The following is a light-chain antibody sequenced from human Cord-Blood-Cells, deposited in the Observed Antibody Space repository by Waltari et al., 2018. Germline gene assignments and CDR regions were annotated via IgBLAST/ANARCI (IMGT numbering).Light chain of an antibody. CDR3: SSYAGSNNWV. CDR2: EVS. V-gene: IGLV2-8*01. Sequence: QSALTQPPPASGSPGHSVTIPCPGPSSDVGGYNYVSWYQQHPGKAPKLMIYEVSTRPSGVPDRFSGSKSGNTASLTVSGLQAEDEADYYCSSYAGSNNWVFGGGTKLTVL. CDR1: SSDVGGYNY. J-gene: IGLJ3*02.